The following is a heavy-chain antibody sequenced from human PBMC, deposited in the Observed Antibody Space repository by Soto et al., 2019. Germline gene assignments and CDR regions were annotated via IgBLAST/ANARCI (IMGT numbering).Heavy chain of an antibody. V-gene: IGHV1-69*06. CDR3: AGDDYNWHYVYDFRRDYYYYGMDV. J-gene: IGHJ6*02. CDR2: IIPIFGTA. Sequence: QVQLVQSGAEVKKPGSSVKVSCKASGGTFSSYAISWVRQAPGQGLEWMGGIIPIFGTANYAQKFQGRVTITADKDTSTAYMELSSLRSADTAVSYCAGDDYNWHYVYDFRRDYYYYGMDVWGQGTTVTVSS. CDR1: GGTFSSYA. D-gene: IGHD1-7*01.